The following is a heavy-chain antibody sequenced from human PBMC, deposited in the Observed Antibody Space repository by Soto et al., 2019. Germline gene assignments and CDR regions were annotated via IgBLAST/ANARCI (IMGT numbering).Heavy chain of an antibody. Sequence: QVQLVQSGAEVKKPGASVKVSCKASGYTFTSYYMHWVRQAPGQGLEWMGIINPSGGSTSYAQKFQGRVTMTRDTSTSTVYMELSSLRSEDTAVYYCARDQRTGRNYYGSGSYYNTFDYWGQGTLVTVSS. J-gene: IGHJ4*02. CDR1: GYTFTSYY. D-gene: IGHD3-10*01. CDR3: ARDQRTGRNYYGSGSYYNTFDY. CDR2: INPSGGST. V-gene: IGHV1-46*01.